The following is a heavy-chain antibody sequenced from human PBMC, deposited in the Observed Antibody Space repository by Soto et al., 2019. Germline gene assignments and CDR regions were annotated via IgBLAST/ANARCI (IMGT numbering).Heavy chain of an antibody. CDR1: GYTFTSYG. Sequence: ASVKVSCKASGYTFTSYGISWVRQAPGQGLEWMGWISAYNGNTNYAQKLQGRVTMTTDTSTSTAYMELRSLRSDDTAVYYCARGDASLEWLFHFDYWGQGTLVTVSS. V-gene: IGHV1-18*01. D-gene: IGHD3-3*01. CDR2: ISAYNGNT. CDR3: ARGDASLEWLFHFDY. J-gene: IGHJ4*02.